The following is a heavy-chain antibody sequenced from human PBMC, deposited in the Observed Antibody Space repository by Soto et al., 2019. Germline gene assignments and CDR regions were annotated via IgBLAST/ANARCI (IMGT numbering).Heavy chain of an antibody. J-gene: IGHJ4*02. D-gene: IGHD6-6*01. Sequence: EVQLVETGGGLIQPGGSLRLSCAASGFTVSSNYMSWVRQAPGKGLELVSVIYSGGSTYYADSVKGRFTISRDNSKNTLYLQMNSLRAEDTAVYYCARDCTYSSSSGGCVGFDYWGQGTLVTVSS. CDR1: GFTVSSNY. CDR3: ARDCTYSSSSGGCVGFDY. CDR2: IYSGGST. V-gene: IGHV3-53*02.